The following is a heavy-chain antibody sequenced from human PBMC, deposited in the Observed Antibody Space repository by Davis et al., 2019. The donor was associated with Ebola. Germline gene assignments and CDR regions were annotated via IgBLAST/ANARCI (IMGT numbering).Heavy chain of an antibody. CDR2: IYSGGST. Sequence: PGGSLRLSCAASGFTVSSNYMSWVRQAPGKGLEWVSVIYSGGSTYYADSVKGRFTISRHNSKNTLYLQMNSLRAEDTAVYYCARGLRDGYNYDAFDIWGQGTMVTVSS. J-gene: IGHJ3*02. CDR1: GFTVSSNY. V-gene: IGHV3-53*04. CDR3: ARGLRDGYNYDAFDI. D-gene: IGHD5-24*01.